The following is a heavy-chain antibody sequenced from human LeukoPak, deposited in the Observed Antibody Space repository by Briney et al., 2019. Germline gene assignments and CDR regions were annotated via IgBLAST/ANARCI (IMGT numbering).Heavy chain of an antibody. CDR1: GFTFSSYG. V-gene: IGHV3-21*01. CDR3: ARGPYSSSYYFDY. D-gene: IGHD6-6*01. Sequence: GGSLRLSCAASGFTFSSYGMNWVRQAPGKGLEWVSSISSSSSYIYYADSVKGRFTISRDNAKNSLYLQMNSLRAEDTAVYYCARGPYSSSYYFDYWGQGTLVTVSS. CDR2: ISSSSSYI. J-gene: IGHJ4*02.